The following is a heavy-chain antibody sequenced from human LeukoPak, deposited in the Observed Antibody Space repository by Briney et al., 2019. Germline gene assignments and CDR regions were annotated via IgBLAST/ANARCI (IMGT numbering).Heavy chain of an antibody. CDR1: GFTFSSYG. J-gene: IGHJ4*02. V-gene: IGHV3-33*01. CDR2: IWYDGSNK. CDR3: ARDSGGNENYFDY. D-gene: IGHD2-15*01. Sequence: PGRSLRLSCAASGFTFSSYGMHWVRQAPGKGLEWVAVIWYDGSNKYYADSVKGRFTISRDNSKNTLHLQMNSLRAEDTAVYYCARDSGGNENYFDYWGQGTLVTVSS.